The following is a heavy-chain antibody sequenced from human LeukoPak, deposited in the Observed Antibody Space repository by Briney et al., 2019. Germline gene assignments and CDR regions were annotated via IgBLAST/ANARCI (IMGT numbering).Heavy chain of an antibody. J-gene: IGHJ4*02. V-gene: IGHV3-48*02. D-gene: IGHD5-18*01. CDR3: ARVHRGYSYGRLDY. Sequence: GGSLRLSCAASGISFSSHGMHWVRQAPGKGLEWVSYISSSDNTIHYADSVKGRFTISRDNAKNSLYLEMNSLRDEDTAVYYCARVHRGYSYGRLDYWGQGTLVTVSS. CDR1: GISFSSHG. CDR2: ISSSDNTI.